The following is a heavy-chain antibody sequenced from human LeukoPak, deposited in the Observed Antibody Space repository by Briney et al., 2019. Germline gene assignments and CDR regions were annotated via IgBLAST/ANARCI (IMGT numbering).Heavy chain of an antibody. CDR3: RREVYCSGGSCYPIRSGMDV. D-gene: IGHD2-15*01. J-gene: IGHJ6*02. CDR2: ISAYNGRT. Sequence: ASVKVSCKASDYTFTSYGISWVRQAPGQGLEWMGWISAYNGRTNYAQKLQGRVTMTTDTSTSTAYMELRSLRSDDTAVYYCRREVYCSGGSCYPIRSGMDVWGQGTTVTVSS. V-gene: IGHV1-18*01. CDR1: DYTFTSYG.